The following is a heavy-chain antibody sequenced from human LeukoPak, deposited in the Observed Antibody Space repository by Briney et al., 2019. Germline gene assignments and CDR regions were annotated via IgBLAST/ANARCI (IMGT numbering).Heavy chain of an antibody. J-gene: IGHJ6*02. CDR1: GGSFSGYY. D-gene: IGHD2-15*01. CDR2: INHSGST. CDR3: ARGDIVVVVAANDYYYGMDV. V-gene: IGHV4-34*01. Sequence: SETLSLTCAVYGGSFSGYYWSRIRQPPGKGLEWIGEINHSGSTNYNPSLESRVTISVDTSKNQFSLKLSSVTAADTAVYYCARGDIVVVVAANDYYYGMDVWGQGTTVTVSS.